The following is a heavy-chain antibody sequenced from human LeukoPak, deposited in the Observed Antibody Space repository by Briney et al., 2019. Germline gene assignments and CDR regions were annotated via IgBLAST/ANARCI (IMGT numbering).Heavy chain of an antibody. J-gene: IGHJ4*02. CDR3: ARVFEWELPFDY. CDR1: GYTFTSYD. D-gene: IGHD1-26*01. Sequence: GASVKVSCKASGYTFTSYDINWVRQATGQGLEWMGWINPNSGGTNYAQKFQGRVTMTRDTSISTAYMELSRLRSDDTAVYYCARVFEWELPFDYWGQGTLVTVSS. CDR2: INPNSGGT. V-gene: IGHV1-2*02.